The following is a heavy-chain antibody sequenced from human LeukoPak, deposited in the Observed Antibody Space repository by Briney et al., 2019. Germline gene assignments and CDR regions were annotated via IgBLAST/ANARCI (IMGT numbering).Heavy chain of an antibody. Sequence: GGSLRLSCAASGFTFSSYAMHWVRQAPGKGLEWVAVISYDGSNKYYADSVKGRFTISRDNSKNTLYLQMNSLRAEDTAVYYCARDKPDYDSSGYRVSAFDIWGQGTMVTVSS. CDR1: GFTFSSYA. CDR2: ISYDGSNK. V-gene: IGHV3-30-3*01. CDR3: ARDKPDYDSSGYRVSAFDI. D-gene: IGHD3-22*01. J-gene: IGHJ3*02.